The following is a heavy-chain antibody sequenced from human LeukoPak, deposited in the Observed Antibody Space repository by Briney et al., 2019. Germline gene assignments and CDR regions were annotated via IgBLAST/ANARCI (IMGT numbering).Heavy chain of an antibody. V-gene: IGHV4-38-2*02. CDR2: IYHSGST. D-gene: IGHD6-13*01. Sequence: SETLSLTCTVSGYSISSGYYWGWIRQPPGKGLEWIGSIYHSGSTYHNPSLKSRVTISVDTSKNQFSLKLSSVTAADTAVYYCARHSGHSSTNDAFDIWGQGTMVIVSS. CDR3: ARHSGHSSTNDAFDI. CDR1: GYSISSGYY. J-gene: IGHJ3*02.